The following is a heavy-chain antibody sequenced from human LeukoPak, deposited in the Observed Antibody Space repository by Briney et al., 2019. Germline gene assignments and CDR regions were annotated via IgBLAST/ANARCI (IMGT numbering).Heavy chain of an antibody. CDR1: GYTFTGYF. CDR2: INPNSGGT. D-gene: IGHD3-16*01. V-gene: IGHV1-2*02. CDR3: ARGLITFGGAYDY. J-gene: IGHJ4*02. Sequence: GASVKVSCKASGYTFTGYFMYWVRQAPGQGLEWMGWINPNSGGTNYAQKFQGRVTMTRDASISTAYMDLSRLRSDDTAVYYCARGLITFGGAYDYWGQGTLVTVSS.